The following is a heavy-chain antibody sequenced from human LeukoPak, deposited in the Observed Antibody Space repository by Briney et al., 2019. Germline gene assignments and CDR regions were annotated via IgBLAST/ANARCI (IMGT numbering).Heavy chain of an antibody. J-gene: IGHJ4*02. CDR3: ARDYYDSSGYYPFDY. CDR2: ISAYNGNT. V-gene: IGHV1-18*01. D-gene: IGHD3-22*01. Sequence: ASVKVSCKASGYTFTSYGISWVRQAPGQGLEWMGWISAYNGNTNYAQKLQGRVTMTTDTSTRTAYMELRSLRSDDTAVYYCARDYYDSSGYYPFDYWGQGTLVTVSS. CDR1: GYTFTSYG.